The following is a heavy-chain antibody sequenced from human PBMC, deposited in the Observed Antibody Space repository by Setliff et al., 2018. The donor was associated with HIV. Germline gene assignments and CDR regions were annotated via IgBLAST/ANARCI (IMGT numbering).Heavy chain of an antibody. V-gene: IGHV4-59*11. CDR1: GPPINIHY. J-gene: IGHJ4*02. D-gene: IGHD4-17*01. CDR2: IYSTGST. CDR3: AKGAGFYGDYTFDH. Sequence: PSETLSLTCTVSGPPINIHYWSWIRQSPGKAFEWIGYIYSTGSTNYNPSLQSRVTISMVASRNQFSLKVTSVTAADTAVYYCAKGAGFYGDYTFDHWGQGRQVTVSS.